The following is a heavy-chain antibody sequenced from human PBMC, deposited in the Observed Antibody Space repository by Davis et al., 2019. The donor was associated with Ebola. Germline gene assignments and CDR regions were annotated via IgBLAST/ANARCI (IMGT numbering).Heavy chain of an antibody. Sequence: GESLKISCAASGFTFSSYSMNWVRQAPGKGLEWVSSISSSSSYIYYADSVKGRFTISRDNAKNSLYLQMNSLRSEDTAVYYCARWGVVPAAIGMDVWGQGTTVTVSS. CDR3: ARWGVVPAAIGMDV. CDR2: ISSSSSYI. J-gene: IGHJ6*02. CDR1: GFTFSSYS. D-gene: IGHD2-2*02. V-gene: IGHV3-21*04.